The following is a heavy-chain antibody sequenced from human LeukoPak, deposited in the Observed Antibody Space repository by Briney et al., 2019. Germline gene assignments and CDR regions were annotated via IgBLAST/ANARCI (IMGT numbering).Heavy chain of an antibody. CDR3: ATDPICGIAVAGTATDY. Sequence: ASVKVSCKVSGYTLTELSMNWVRQAPGKGLEWMGGFDPEDGETIYAQKFQGRVTMTEDTSTDTAYMELSSLRSEDTDVYYCATDPICGIAVAGTATDYWGQGTLVTVSS. D-gene: IGHD6-19*01. J-gene: IGHJ4*02. CDR1: GYTLTELS. CDR2: FDPEDGET. V-gene: IGHV1-24*01.